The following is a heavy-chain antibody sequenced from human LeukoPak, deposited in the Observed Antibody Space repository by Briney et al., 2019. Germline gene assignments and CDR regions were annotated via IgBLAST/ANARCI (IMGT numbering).Heavy chain of an antibody. D-gene: IGHD2/OR15-2a*01. CDR1: RGSISSFY. CDR3: ARLGISSHYYYYSMDV. V-gene: IGHV4-4*07. J-gene: IGHJ6*03. CDR2: IFTSGST. Sequence: PSETLSLTCTVSRGSISSFYWSWIRQPAGKGLEWIGRIFTSGSTNYNPSLKNRVTMSVDTSKNQFSLKLSSVTAADTAVYYCARLGISSHYYYYSMDVWGKGTTVTVSS.